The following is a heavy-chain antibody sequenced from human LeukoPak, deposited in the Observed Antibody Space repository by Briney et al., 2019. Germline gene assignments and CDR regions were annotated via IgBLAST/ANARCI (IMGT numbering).Heavy chain of an antibody. J-gene: IGHJ6*03. V-gene: IGHV4-34*01. CDR1: GGSFSDYS. CDR3: ARETRNLLRANQYYYYMDV. Sequence: PSETLSLTCAVYGGSFSDYSWTWIRQPPGKGLEWIGEINHSGGTNHNPSLMSRVIMSVDTSKNQFSLKLSSVTAADTAVYYCARETRNLLRANQYYYYMDVWGKGTTVTVSS. D-gene: IGHD1-14*01. CDR2: INHSGGT.